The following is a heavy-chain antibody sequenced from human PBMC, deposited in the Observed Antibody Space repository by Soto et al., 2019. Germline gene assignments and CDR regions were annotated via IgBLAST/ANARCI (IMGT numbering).Heavy chain of an antibody. Sequence: GDSLKISCKFTGSKFTNYWLAWVRRIPGPDLEWMGIVFPGDSDTRYNPYFQGQVTFSADQYTVTAFLQWTSLKAPDTATDYCASRNIYCSGEACDGTNHLDFWGQATLVT. CDR1: GSKFTNYW. J-gene: IGHJ4*02. V-gene: IGHV5-51*01. CDR3: ASRNIYCSGEACDGTNHLDF. D-gene: IGHD2-15*01. CDR2: VFPGDSDT.